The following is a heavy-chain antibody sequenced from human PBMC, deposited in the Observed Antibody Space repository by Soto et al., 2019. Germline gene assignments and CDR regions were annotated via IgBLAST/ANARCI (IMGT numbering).Heavy chain of an antibody. Sequence: QGQLQESGPGLVKPSGTLSLTCAVSGASIRSNNRWSWVRQPPRKGLEWIGEIFHSGSTNYNPSLKTRLTISLDKSKNQFSLKLSSVTAADTAVYYCARVYSGSYSDSWGRGTLVTVSS. CDR1: GASIRSNNR. J-gene: IGHJ4*02. D-gene: IGHD1-26*01. V-gene: IGHV4-4*02. CDR3: ARVYSGSYSDS. CDR2: IFHSGST.